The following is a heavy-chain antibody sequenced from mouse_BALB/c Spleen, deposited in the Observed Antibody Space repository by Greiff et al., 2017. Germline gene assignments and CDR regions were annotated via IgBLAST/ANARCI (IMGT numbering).Heavy chain of an antibody. CDR2: IYPGDGDT. Sequence: VKLQESGAELVRPGSSVKISCKASGYAFSSYWMNWVKQRPGQGLEWIGQIYPGDGDTNYNGKFKGKATLTADKSSSTAYMQLSSLTSEDSAVYFCARRRVLGYAMDYWGQGTSVTVSS. D-gene: IGHD4-1*01. J-gene: IGHJ4*01. V-gene: IGHV1-80*01. CDR1: GYAFSSYW. CDR3: ARRRVLGYAMDY.